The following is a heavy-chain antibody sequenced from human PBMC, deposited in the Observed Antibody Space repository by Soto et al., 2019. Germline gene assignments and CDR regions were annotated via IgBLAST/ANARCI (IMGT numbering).Heavy chain of an antibody. CDR2: IYPGDSDT. CDR1: GYSFTSYW. CDR3: ARDGYYAGPRYYGMDV. D-gene: IGHD1-26*01. Sequence: GESLKISCKGSGYSFTSYWIGWVRQMPGKGLEWMGIIYPGDSDTRYSPSFQGQVTISADNSNSTAYLQWSSLKASDTAMYYYARDGYYAGPRYYGMDVWGEGTTVSVSS. V-gene: IGHV5-51*01. J-gene: IGHJ6*01.